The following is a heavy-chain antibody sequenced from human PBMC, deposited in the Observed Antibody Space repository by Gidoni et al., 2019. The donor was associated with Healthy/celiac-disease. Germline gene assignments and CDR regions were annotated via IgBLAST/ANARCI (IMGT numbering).Heavy chain of an antibody. V-gene: IGHV1-18*04. CDR3: ARWTVTTIPSYYYYYYMDV. CDR2: ISAYNGNT. J-gene: IGHJ6*03. Sequence: QVQLVQSGAEGKKPGASGKVSCKSSGYTLTSHGISSVRQAPGQGLEWMGWISAYNGNTNYAPKLQGRVTMTTDASTSTAYVGLRSLRSDDTAVYYCARWTVTTIPSYYYYYYMDVWGKGTTVTVSS. D-gene: IGHD4-17*01. CDR1: GYTLTSHG.